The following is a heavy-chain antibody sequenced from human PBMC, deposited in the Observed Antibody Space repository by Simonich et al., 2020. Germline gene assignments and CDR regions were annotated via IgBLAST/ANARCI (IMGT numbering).Heavy chain of an antibody. CDR2: IKQDGSGK. Sequence: EVQLVESGGGLVQPGGSLRLSCAASGFTFSSYWMSWVRQAPGKGLEWVANIKQDGSGKYYVDSVKGRFTISRDNAKNSLYLQMNSRRAEDTAVYYCARDGLGTAYYYYMDVWGKGTTVTVSS. CDR3: ARDGLGTAYYYYMDV. CDR1: GFTFSSYW. D-gene: IGHD7-27*01. J-gene: IGHJ6*03. V-gene: IGHV3-7*01.